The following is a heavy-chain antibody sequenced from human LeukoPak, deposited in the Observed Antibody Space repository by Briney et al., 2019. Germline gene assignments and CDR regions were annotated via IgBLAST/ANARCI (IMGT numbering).Heavy chain of an antibody. CDR1: GFTFSTYW. D-gene: IGHD1-1*01. J-gene: IGHJ4*02. Sequence: PGGSLRLSCAASGFTFSTYWMSWVRQAPGKGLEWVANINQDGSERFYVDSAKGRFTISRDNAKNSLYLQMNSLRAEDTAVYYCARVGTGTRSYYFDYWGQGTLVTVSS. CDR3: ARVGTGTRSYYFDY. V-gene: IGHV3-7*01. CDR2: INQDGSER.